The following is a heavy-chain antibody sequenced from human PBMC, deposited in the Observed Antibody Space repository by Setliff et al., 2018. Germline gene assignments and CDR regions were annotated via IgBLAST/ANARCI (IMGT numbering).Heavy chain of an antibody. Sequence: PSETLSLTCTVSGGSISSYYWSWIRQPAGKGLEWIGHNYIGGSANYNPSLKSRVTMSIDTSENQFSLKLNSVTAADMAVYYCAREQWLDPPGYYYMDVWAKGTTVTVSS. CDR1: GGSISSYY. V-gene: IGHV4-4*07. CDR2: NYIGGSA. CDR3: AREQWLDPPGYYYMDV. D-gene: IGHD6-19*01. J-gene: IGHJ6*03.